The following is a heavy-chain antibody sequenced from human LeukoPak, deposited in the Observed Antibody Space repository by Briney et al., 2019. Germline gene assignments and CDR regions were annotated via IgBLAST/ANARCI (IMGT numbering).Heavy chain of an antibody. CDR2: IYYSGST. Sequence: SQTLSLTCTVSGGSISSGGYYWSWIRQHPGKGLEWIGYIYYSGSTYYNPSLKSRVTISVDTSKKQFSLKLSSLTAADTAVYYCAGIPSRLNYGMDVWGQGSPVTVSS. V-gene: IGHV4-31*03. CDR1: GGSISSGGYY. J-gene: IGHJ6*02. CDR3: AGIPSRLNYGMDV.